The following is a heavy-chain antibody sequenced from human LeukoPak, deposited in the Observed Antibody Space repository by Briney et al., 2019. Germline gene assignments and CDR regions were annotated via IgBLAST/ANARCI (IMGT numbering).Heavy chain of an antibody. Sequence: SETLSLTCAVSGGSISSGGYSWSWIRQPAGKGLEWIGRIYTSGSTNYNPSLKSRVTISVDTSKNQFSLKLSSVTAADTAVYYCARELSSYDILTSWGQGTLVTVSS. V-gene: IGHV4-61*02. CDR2: IYTSGST. D-gene: IGHD3-9*01. J-gene: IGHJ5*02. CDR3: ARELSSYDILTS. CDR1: GGSISSGGYS.